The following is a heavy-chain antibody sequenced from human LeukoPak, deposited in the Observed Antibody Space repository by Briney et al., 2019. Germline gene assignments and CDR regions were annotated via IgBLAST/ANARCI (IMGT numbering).Heavy chain of an antibody. V-gene: IGHV3-23*01. CDR2: ISGSGGST. CDR3: ARDGHYDILTSYFQD. Sequence: GGSLRLSCAASGFTVSSNYMSWVRQAPGKGLEWVSAISGSGGSTYYADSVKGRFTISRDNSKNTLYLQMNSLRAEDTAVYYCARDGHYDILTSYFQDWGQGTLVTVSS. CDR1: GFTVSSNY. D-gene: IGHD3-9*01. J-gene: IGHJ1*01.